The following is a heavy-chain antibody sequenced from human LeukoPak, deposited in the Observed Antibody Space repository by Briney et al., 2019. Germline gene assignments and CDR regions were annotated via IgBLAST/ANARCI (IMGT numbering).Heavy chain of an antibody. J-gene: IGHJ4*02. CDR3: ARAHYSDSSGLDY. CDR2: ISGIGGSA. D-gene: IGHD3-22*01. V-gene: IGHV3-23*01. Sequence: GGSLRLSCAASGFTFSSYAMTWVRQAPGTGLEWVSTISGIGGSAYYADSVKGRFTISRDNSKKTLYLQMNGLRVEDTAVYYCARAHYSDSSGLDYWGQGTLVTVSS. CDR1: GFTFSSYA.